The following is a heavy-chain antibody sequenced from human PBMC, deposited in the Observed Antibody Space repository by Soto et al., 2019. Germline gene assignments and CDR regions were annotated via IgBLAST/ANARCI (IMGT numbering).Heavy chain of an antibody. CDR2: FIPIFVSA. J-gene: IGHJ4*02. V-gene: IGHV1-69*13. D-gene: IGHD3-10*01. CDR1: GGTVSSYA. Sequence: SVKVSCKASGGTVSSYAITWVRQAPGKGLEWMGVFIPIFVSAHYAQKFQGRVTITADESSSTAYMELSGLRSEDTAIYYCARDLSSDSTGFRGYDLWGQGTLVTVSS. CDR3: ARDLSSDSTGFRGYDL.